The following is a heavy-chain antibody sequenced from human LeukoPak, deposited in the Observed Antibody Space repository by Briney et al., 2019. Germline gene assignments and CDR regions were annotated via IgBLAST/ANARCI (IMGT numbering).Heavy chain of an antibody. J-gene: IGHJ3*02. CDR3: ARQRAGHAFDI. Sequence: GGSLRLSCAASGFTFSSYSMNWVRQAPGKGLEWVSYISSSSSTIYYADSVKGRFTISRDDARNSLYLQMNSLRAEDTAVYYCARQRAGHAFDIWGQGTMVTVSS. V-gene: IGHV3-48*04. CDR2: ISSSSSTI. CDR1: GFTFSSYS.